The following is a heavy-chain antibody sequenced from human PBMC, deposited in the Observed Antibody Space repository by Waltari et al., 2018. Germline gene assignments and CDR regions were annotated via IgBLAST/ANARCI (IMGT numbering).Heavy chain of an antibody. V-gene: IGHV1-69*08. J-gene: IGHJ4*02. Sequence: QVQLVQSGAEVKKPGSSVKVSCKASGGTFSSYTISWVRQAPGQGLEWMGRIIPILGIANYAQKFQGRVTITADKSTSTAYMELSSLRSEDTAVYYCARETRYSSGSDYWGQGTLVTVSS. CDR1: GGTFSSYT. CDR2: IIPILGIA. D-gene: IGHD6-19*01. CDR3: ARETRYSSGSDY.